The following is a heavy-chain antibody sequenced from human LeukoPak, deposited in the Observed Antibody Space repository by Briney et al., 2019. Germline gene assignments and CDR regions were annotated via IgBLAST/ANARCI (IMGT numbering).Heavy chain of an antibody. J-gene: IGHJ5*02. Sequence: PSETLSLTCTVSGGSISSSSYYWGWIRQPPGKGLEWIGSIYYSGSTYYNPSLKSRVTISVDTSKNQFSLKLSSVTAADTAVYYCARLRYCSSTSCDWFDPWGQGTLVSVSS. D-gene: IGHD2-2*01. CDR1: GGSISSSSYY. V-gene: IGHV4-39*01. CDR2: IYYSGST. CDR3: ARLRYCSSTSCDWFDP.